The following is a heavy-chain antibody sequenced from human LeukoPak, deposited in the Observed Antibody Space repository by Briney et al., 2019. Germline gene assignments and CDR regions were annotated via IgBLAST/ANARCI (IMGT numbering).Heavy chain of an antibody. J-gene: IGHJ4*02. V-gene: IGHV1-46*01. Sequence: ASVKVSCKASGYTFTSYYMHWGGRPPGKGLVGWGKINPSGGSTSYAQKFQGRVTMTRDTSTSTVYMELSSLRSEDTAVYYCARESVQYYDILTGTDYWGQGTLVTVSS. CDR3: ARESVQYYDILTGTDY. CDR1: GYTFTSYY. D-gene: IGHD3-9*01. CDR2: INPSGGST.